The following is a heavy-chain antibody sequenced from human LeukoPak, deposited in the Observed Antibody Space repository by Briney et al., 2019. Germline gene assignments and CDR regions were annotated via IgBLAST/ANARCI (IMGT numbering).Heavy chain of an antibody. CDR2: MYYSGST. J-gene: IGHJ4*02. CDR1: GGSISSNNYY. CDR3: ARASYSSGWPY. Sequence: SETLSLTCTVSGGSISSNNYYWGWIRQPPGKGLEWIGSMYYSGSTYYNPSLKSRVTISADTSKNHFSLKLSSVTAADTAVYYCARASYSSGWPYWGQGTLVTVSS. D-gene: IGHD6-19*01. V-gene: IGHV4-39*07.